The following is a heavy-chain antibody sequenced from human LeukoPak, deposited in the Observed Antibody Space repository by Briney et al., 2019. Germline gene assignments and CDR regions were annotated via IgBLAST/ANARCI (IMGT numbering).Heavy chain of an antibody. CDR2: ISGSSSTI. V-gene: IGHV3-48*02. CDR1: GFTFSPYS. Sequence: PGGSLRLSCAASGFTFSPYSMNWVRQAPGKGLDWVSYISGSSSTIYDADSVKGRFTISRDNAKNSLYLQMNSLRDEDTAVYYCARGLITMVRGVIRGDAFDIWGQGTMVTVSS. D-gene: IGHD3-10*01. CDR3: ARGLITMVRGVIRGDAFDI. J-gene: IGHJ3*02.